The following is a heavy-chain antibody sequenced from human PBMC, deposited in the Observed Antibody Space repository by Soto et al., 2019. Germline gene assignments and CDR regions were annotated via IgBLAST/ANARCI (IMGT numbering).Heavy chain of an antibody. CDR3: ARENY. V-gene: IGHV3-21*01. J-gene: IGHJ4*02. Sequence: TGGSLRLSCAASGFTFIDFSMNWVRQAPGKGLEWVSTVSPTSSYIYYADSVKGRFTISRDNANNSVYLQMNSLRAEDTAVYYCARENYWGQGTLVTVSS. CDR1: GFTFIDFS. CDR2: VSPTSSYI.